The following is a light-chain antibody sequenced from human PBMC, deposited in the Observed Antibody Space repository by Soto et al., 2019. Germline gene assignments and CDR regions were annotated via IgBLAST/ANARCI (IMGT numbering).Light chain of an antibody. CDR2: VAS. Sequence: EIVLTQSPATLSVSPGERATLSCRASQSVNQKLGWYQQKPGQAPRLLIYVASYRATGIPARFSGSGSGTEYPLTIRNLQAEDFAVYYRQQFNNWPHTFGQGTRLEIK. CDR1: QSVNQK. J-gene: IGKJ2*01. V-gene: IGKV3-15*01. CDR3: QQFNNWPHT.